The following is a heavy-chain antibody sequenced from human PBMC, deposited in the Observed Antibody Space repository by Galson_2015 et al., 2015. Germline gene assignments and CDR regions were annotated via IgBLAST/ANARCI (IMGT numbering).Heavy chain of an antibody. Sequence: SLRLSCAASGFTFTSAYMSWIRQAPGKGLEWVAGFSGTEDTAYYTGSVKGRFTISRDNSEKTLNLQMSGLRVEDTAVYHCAKHSSGWYHHGMDVWGQGTTVTVSS. CDR2: FSGTEDTA. D-gene: IGHD6-19*01. CDR1: GFTFTSAY. J-gene: IGHJ6*02. V-gene: IGHV3-23*01. CDR3: AKHSSGWYHHGMDV.